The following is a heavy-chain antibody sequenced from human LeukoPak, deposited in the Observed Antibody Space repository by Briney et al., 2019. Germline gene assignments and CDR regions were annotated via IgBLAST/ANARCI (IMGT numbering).Heavy chain of an antibody. CDR3: AKDRDY. V-gene: IGHV3-23*01. Sequence: PGGSLRLSCAASGFTFSSCAMSWVRQAPGKGLGWVSAISESGDATYYADSVRGRFTISRDNSKNTLYLQMNRLRVDDTAIYYCAKDRDYWGQGTLVTVSS. J-gene: IGHJ4*02. CDR2: ISESGDAT. CDR1: GFTFSSCA.